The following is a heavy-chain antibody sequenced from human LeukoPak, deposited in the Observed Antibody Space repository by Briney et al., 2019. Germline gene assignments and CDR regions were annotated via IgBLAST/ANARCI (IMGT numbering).Heavy chain of an antibody. V-gene: IGHV4-61*02. D-gene: IGHD1-1*01. J-gene: IGHJ6*03. CDR1: GGSVSASDSY. Sequence: SETLSLTCSVSGGSVSASDSYWTWIRQPAGKGLEVIGRIFTTGATDYNPSLKGRVTISIDRSSNQFSLTLTSVTAADTAIYYCARNFATRDRCHYFYYMDVWGRGTTVIVSS. CDR3: ARNFATRDRCHYFYYMDV. CDR2: IFTTGAT.